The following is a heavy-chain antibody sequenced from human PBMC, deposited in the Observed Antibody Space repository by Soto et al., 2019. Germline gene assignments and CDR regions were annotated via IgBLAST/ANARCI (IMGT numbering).Heavy chain of an antibody. CDR3: ARDWSCSSTSCFSYYGMDV. CDR2: IYYSGST. V-gene: IGHV4-30-4*01. Sequence: TSETLSLTCTVSGGSISSGDYYWSWIRQPPGKGLEWIGYIYYSGSTYYNPSLKSRVTISVDTSKNQFSLKLSSVTAADTAVYYCARDWSCSSTSCFSYYGMDVWGQGTTVTVSS. CDR1: GGSISSGDYY. D-gene: IGHD2-2*01. J-gene: IGHJ6*02.